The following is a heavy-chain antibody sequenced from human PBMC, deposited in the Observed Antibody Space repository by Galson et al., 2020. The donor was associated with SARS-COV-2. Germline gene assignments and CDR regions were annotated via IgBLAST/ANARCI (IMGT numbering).Heavy chain of an antibody. CDR3: ARESRLDLYFDY. V-gene: IGHV4-61*02. CDR1: GGSISSGSYY. J-gene: IGHJ4*02. Sequence: SETLSLTCTVSGGSISSGSYYWSRIRQPAGKGLEWIGRIYANGGTNYNPSLKSRVAISVDTSKNQFSLNLKSVTAADTAVYYCARESRLDLYFDYWGQGALVTVSS. D-gene: IGHD3-3*01. CDR2: IYANGGT.